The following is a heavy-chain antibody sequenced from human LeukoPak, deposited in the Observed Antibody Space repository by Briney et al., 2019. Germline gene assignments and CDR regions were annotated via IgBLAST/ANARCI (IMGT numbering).Heavy chain of an antibody. CDR3: ARNFDY. J-gene: IGHJ4*02. CDR1: GGSISSSSYY. V-gene: IGHV4-39*07. CDR2: IHHSGST. Sequence: PSETLSLTCTVSGGSISSSSYYWGWIRQPPGMGLEWIGTIHHSGSTFYNPSLKSRLTISVDTSKNRFSLKLTSVTTADTAVYYCARNFDYWGQGTLVTVSS.